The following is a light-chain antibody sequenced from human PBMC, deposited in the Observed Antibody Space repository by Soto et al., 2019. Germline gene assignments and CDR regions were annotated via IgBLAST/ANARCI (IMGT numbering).Light chain of an antibody. Sequence: DIQMTQSPSTLSASVGDRVTITCRASQSISSWLAWYQQKPGKAPKLLIYDASSLESGVPSRFSGSGSGTEFTLTNSILQPDDFATYYCQQYNSYLWTFGHGTNVELK. J-gene: IGKJ1*01. V-gene: IGKV1-5*01. CDR3: QQYNSYLWT. CDR1: QSISSW. CDR2: DAS.